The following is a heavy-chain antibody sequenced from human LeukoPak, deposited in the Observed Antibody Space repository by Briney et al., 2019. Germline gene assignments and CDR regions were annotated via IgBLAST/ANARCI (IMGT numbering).Heavy chain of an antibody. J-gene: IGHJ5*02. Sequence: GGSLRLSCAASGFSVSSNYMSWVRQAPGKGLEWVSVIYSGGTGGSPYYADYVKGRFTISRDDSKTTLYLQMNSLRAEDTAVYYCARDRELERNWFDPWGQGTLVIVSS. CDR2: IYSGGTGGSP. CDR3: ARDRELERNWFDP. CDR1: GFSVSSNY. V-gene: IGHV3-66*01. D-gene: IGHD1-1*01.